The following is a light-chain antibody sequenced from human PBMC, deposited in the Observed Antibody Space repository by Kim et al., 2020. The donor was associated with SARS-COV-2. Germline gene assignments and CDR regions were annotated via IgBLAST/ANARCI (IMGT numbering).Light chain of an antibody. CDR3: QQYSRYSIT. CDR2: AAS. Sequence: ASVGDTVTITCRGSQGVSRCLAWFQQKPGKAPKPLIYAASSLEGGVPSRFSGRGSGTHFTLTITGLQPDDSATYYCQQYSRYSITFGGGTKVEIK. V-gene: IGKV1-5*01. CDR1: QGVSRC. J-gene: IGKJ4*01.